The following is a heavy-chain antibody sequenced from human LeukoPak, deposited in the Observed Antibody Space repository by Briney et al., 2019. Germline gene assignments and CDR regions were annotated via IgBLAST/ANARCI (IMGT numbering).Heavy chain of an antibody. CDR2: ISSSSYI. J-gene: IGHJ4*02. CDR1: GFTFSSYS. CDR3: ARGFVSPANFDY. D-gene: IGHD2-21*01. Sequence: GGSLRLSCAASGFTFSSYSMNWVRQAPGKGLEWVSSISSSSYIYYADSVKGRLTIPRDNAKNSLYLQMNSLRAEDTAVYYCARGFVSPANFDYWGQGTLVTVSS. V-gene: IGHV3-21*01.